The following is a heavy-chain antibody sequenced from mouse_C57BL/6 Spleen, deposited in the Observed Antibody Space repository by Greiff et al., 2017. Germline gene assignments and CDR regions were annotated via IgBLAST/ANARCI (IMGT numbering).Heavy chain of an antibody. CDR2: IDPSDSYT. CDR3: ARWYGNYVFGY. V-gene: IGHV1-50*01. J-gene: IGHJ2*01. Sequence: QVQLQQPGAELVKPGASVKLSCKASGYTFTSYWMQWVKQRPGQGLEWIGEIDPSDSYTNYNQKFKGKATLAVDTSPSTAYMQPGSLTSEDSAVYYCARWYGNYVFGYWGKGTTLTVSS. CDR1: GYTFTSYW. D-gene: IGHD2-10*02.